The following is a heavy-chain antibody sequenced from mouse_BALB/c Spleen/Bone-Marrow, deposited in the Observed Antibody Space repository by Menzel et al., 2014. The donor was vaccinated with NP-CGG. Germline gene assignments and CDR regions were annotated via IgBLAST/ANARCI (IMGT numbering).Heavy chain of an antibody. D-gene: IGHD1-3*01. J-gene: IGHJ4*01. Sequence: EVQRVESGGGLVQPGGSMKLSCVASGFTFSNYWMNWVRQSPEKGLELVAEISLKSNNYSTHYAESVTGRFTISRDDSKSSVYLQMNNLRAEDTGIYYCTRKGSGYAMDYWGQGTSVTVSS. CDR2: ISLKSNNYST. CDR1: GFTFSNYW. V-gene: IGHV6-6*02. CDR3: TRKGSGYAMDY.